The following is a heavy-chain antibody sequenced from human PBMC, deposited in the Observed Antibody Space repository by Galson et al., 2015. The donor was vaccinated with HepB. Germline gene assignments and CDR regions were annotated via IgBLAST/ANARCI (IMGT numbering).Heavy chain of an antibody. CDR1: GGTFSSYT. J-gene: IGHJ4*02. V-gene: IGHV1-69*02. Sequence: SVKVSCKASGGTFSSYTISWVRQAPGQGLEWMGRIIPILGIANYAQKFQGRVTITADKSTSTAYMELSSLRSEDTAVYYCASIAAAGSIGAYSDYWGQGTLVTVSS. D-gene: IGHD6-13*01. CDR2: IIPILGIA. CDR3: ASIAAAGSIGAYSDY.